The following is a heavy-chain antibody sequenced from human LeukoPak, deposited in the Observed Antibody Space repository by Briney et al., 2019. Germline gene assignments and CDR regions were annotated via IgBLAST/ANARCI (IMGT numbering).Heavy chain of an antibody. CDR1: GFTFSTYG. Sequence: PGGSLRLSCAASGFTFSTYGMNWVRQAPGKGLEWVSYISHTSDAIYYPDSVKGRFTISRDSAKNSLYLQMNSLRAEDTAVYYCARDKPVVASPFDYWGQGTLVTVSS. CDR3: ARDKPVVASPFDY. D-gene: IGHD5-12*01. J-gene: IGHJ4*02. CDR2: ISHTSDAI. V-gene: IGHV3-48*04.